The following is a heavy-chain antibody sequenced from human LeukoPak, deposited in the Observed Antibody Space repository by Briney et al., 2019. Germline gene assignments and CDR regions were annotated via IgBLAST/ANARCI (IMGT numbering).Heavy chain of an antibody. CDR3: ARASPDTYYDFWSGYYPFDY. CDR2: INPNSGGT. Sequence: ASVKVSCKASGYTFTGYYMHWVRQAPGQGLEWMGRINPNSGGTNYAQKFQGRVTMTRDTSISTAYMELSRLRSDDTAVYYCARASPDTYYDFWSGYYPFDYWGQGTLVTVSS. D-gene: IGHD3-3*01. J-gene: IGHJ4*02. CDR1: GYTFTGYY. V-gene: IGHV1-2*06.